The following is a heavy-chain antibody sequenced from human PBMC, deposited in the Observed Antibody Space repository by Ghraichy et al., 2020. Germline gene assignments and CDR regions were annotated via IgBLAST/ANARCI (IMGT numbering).Heavy chain of an antibody. CDR1: GGSISSSSYY. CDR3: ARLVAYHYGMDV. Sequence: SQTLSLTCTVSGGSISSSSYYWGWIRQPPGKGLEWIGSIYYSGSTYYNPSLKSRVTISVDTSKNQFSLKLSSVTAADTAVYYCARLVAYHYGMDVWGQGTTVTVSS. V-gene: IGHV4-39*01. D-gene: IGHD2-15*01. J-gene: IGHJ6*02. CDR2: IYYSGST.